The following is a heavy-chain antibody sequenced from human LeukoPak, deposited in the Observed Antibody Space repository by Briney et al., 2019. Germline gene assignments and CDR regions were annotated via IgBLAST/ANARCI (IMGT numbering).Heavy chain of an antibody. CDR2: INHSGST. CDR1: GGSFSGYY. Sequence: SETLSLTCAVYGGSFSGYYWSWIRQPPGKWLEWVGEINHSGSTNYNPSLKSRVTISVDTSKNQFSLKLSSVTAADTAVYYCARRMGIWGQGTMVTVSS. J-gene: IGHJ3*02. V-gene: IGHV4-34*01. D-gene: IGHD3-16*01. CDR3: ARRMGI.